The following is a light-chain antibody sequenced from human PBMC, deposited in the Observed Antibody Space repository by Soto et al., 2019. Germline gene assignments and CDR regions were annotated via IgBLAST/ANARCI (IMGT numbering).Light chain of an antibody. CDR3: QQFHNWPRT. Sequence: EIVMTQSPATMSLSPVEIASLSCTASQSMGSNVAWYQQKPGQAPRLLIYGASTRAAGIPARFSGSGSGTEFTLTITSLQSEDFAVYYCQQFHNWPRTFGQGTKVDI. V-gene: IGKV3-15*01. J-gene: IGKJ1*01. CDR1: QSMGSN. CDR2: GAS.